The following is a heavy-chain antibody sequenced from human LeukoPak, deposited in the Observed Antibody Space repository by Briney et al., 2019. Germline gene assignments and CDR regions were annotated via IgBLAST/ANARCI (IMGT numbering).Heavy chain of an antibody. D-gene: IGHD3-10*01. CDR1: GGSLSSHY. Sequence: SETLSLTCTLSGGSLSSHYWSWLRQPPRQGLEWSGYIYYSRSNNYNPSLQSRVTISVDTSKNQFSLKLSSVTAADTAVYYCARVWGYYGSGDNWFDPWGQGTLVTVSS. J-gene: IGHJ5*02. CDR3: ARVWGYYGSGDNWFDP. CDR2: IYYSRSN. V-gene: IGHV4-59*11.